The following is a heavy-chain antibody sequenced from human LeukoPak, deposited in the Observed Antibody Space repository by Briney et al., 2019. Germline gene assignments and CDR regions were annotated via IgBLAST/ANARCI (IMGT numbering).Heavy chain of an antibody. CDR3: ARGGGTLDY. V-gene: IGHV4-59*01. CDR1: GDSISSYF. CDR2: IYDSGKT. D-gene: IGHD3-16*01. J-gene: IGHJ4*02. Sequence: PSETLSLTCTVSGDSISSYFWSWIRQPPGKGLEWIGYIYDSGKTNYNASLISRVTILVDTSKNQFSLKLTSVTPTDTAVYYCARGGGTLDYWGQGTLVTVSS.